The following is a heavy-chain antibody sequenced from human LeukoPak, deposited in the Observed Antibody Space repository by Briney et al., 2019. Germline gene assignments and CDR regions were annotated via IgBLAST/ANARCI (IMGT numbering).Heavy chain of an antibody. CDR3: ARVRRLGYCSSTSCYTEYYFGY. J-gene: IGHJ4*02. Sequence: PSQTLSLTCTVSGGSISSGDYYWSWIRQPPGKGLEWIGYIYYSGSTYYNPSLKSRVTISVDTSKNQFSLKLSSVTAADTAVYYCARVRRLGYCSSTSCYTEYYFGYWGQGTLVTVSS. V-gene: IGHV4-30-4*08. CDR1: GGSISSGDYY. CDR2: IYYSGST. D-gene: IGHD2-2*02.